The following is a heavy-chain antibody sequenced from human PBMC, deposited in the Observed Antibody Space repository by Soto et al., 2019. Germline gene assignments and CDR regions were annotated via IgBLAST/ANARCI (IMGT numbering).Heavy chain of an antibody. V-gene: IGHV4-31*03. CDR1: GGSISSGGYY. Sequence: SETLSLTCTVSGGSISSGGYYWSWIRQHPGKGLEWIGYIYYSGSTYYNPSLKSRVTISVDTSKNQFSLKLSSVTAADTAVYYCARGRLYFDWLSPPYFDYWGQGTLVTVSS. J-gene: IGHJ4*02. CDR3: ARGRLYFDWLSPPYFDY. CDR2: IYYSGST. D-gene: IGHD3-9*01.